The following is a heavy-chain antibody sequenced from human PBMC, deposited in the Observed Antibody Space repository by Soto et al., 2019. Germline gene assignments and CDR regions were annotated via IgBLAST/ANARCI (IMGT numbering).Heavy chain of an antibody. J-gene: IGHJ6*02. D-gene: IGHD3-10*01. V-gene: IGHV1-69*01. CDR2: VSPPFRTS. CDR3: ARVLYYGSGSYSPYGMDV. Sequence: QVQLVQSGAEVKKPGSSVKVSCKTSGASFNNNGIGWVRQAPGHGLEWMGGVSPPFRTSNYARKFQGRISITADASTDTVNMELSSLTSEDTAQYYCARVLYYGSGSYSPYGMDVWGQGTTVTVSS. CDR1: GASFNNNG.